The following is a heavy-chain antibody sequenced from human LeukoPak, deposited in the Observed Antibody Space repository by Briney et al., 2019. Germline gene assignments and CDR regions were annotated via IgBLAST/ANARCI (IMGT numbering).Heavy chain of an antibody. D-gene: IGHD5-12*01. J-gene: IGHJ5*02. CDR1: DGSISSSSYY. CDR3: ARGGYDYVFDP. Sequence: SETLSLTCTVSDGSISSSSYYWGWIRQPPGKGLEWIGSIYYSGSTYYNPSLKSRVTISVDTSKNQFSLKLSSVTAADTAVYYCARGGYDYVFDPWGQGTLVTVSS. V-gene: IGHV4-39*07. CDR2: IYYSGST.